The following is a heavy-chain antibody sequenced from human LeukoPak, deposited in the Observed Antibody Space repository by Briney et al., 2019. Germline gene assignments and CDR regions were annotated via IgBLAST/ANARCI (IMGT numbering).Heavy chain of an antibody. CDR3: ARDMGSEGKAFDI. CDR2: IYYSGST. Sequence: SETLSLTCTVSGGSISSYYWGWIRQPPGKGLEWIGYIYYSGSTNYNPSLKSRVTISVDTSKNQFSLKLSSVTAADTAVYYCARDMGSEGKAFDIWGQGTMVTVSS. J-gene: IGHJ3*02. V-gene: IGHV4-59*01. D-gene: IGHD3-10*01. CDR1: GGSISSYY.